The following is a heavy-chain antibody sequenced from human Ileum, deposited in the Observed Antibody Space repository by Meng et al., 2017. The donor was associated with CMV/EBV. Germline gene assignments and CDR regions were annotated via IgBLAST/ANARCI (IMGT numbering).Heavy chain of an antibody. J-gene: IGHJ5*02. CDR2: LNSKSGGT. D-gene: IGHD3-3*01. V-gene: IGHV1-2*02. CDR1: GDSLSGYS. Sequence: ASVKVSCKASGDSLSGYSVHWVRQAPRQGLEWMGWLNSKSGGTNYAQKFQGRVTMTRDTSTSTAYMELSRLRSDDTAVYYCARALKYYDFCSVTACPWFDPWGQGTLVTVSS. CDR3: ARALKYYDFCSVTACPWFDP.